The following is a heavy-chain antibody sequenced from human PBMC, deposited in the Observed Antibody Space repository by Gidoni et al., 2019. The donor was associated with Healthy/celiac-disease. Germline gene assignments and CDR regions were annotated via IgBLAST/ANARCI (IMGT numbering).Heavy chain of an antibody. V-gene: IGHV3-30*18. J-gene: IGHJ6*02. Sequence: QVQLVESGGGVVQPGRALRLCCADWGCTCSSAGMHWVRQEPGQGLGWVAVISYDGSNKYYADSVKGRFTISRDNSKNTLYLQMNSLRAEDTAVYYCAKGLGMVREIDYYYYGMDVWGQGTTVTVSS. D-gene: IGHD3-10*01. CDR3: AKGLGMVREIDYYYYGMDV. CDR2: ISYDGSNK. CDR1: GCTCSSAG.